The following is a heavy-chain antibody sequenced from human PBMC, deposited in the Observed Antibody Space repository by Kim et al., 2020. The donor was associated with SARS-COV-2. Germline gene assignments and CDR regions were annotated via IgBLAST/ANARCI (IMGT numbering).Heavy chain of an antibody. J-gene: IGHJ4*02. V-gene: IGHV3-33*08. D-gene: IGHD3-9*01. CDR3: ARSSVPTIYYFDY. CDR2: IWNDGSKK. Sequence: GGSLRLSCAASGFPFSTYGMNWVRQAPGKGLEWVAAIWNDGSKKHYADSVKGRFTISRENSKKTVYLEMNSLRGEDTAVYYCARSSVPTIYYFDYWGQGTVVTVSS. CDR1: GFPFSTYG.